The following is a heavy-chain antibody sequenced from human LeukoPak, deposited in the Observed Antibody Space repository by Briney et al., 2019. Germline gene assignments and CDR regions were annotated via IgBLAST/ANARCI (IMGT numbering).Heavy chain of an antibody. V-gene: IGHV4-4*07. J-gene: IGHJ3*02. D-gene: IGHD3-22*01. CDR3: ARDYYDSSGYYYSGGAFDI. CDR2: IYTSGST. Sequence: SETLSLTCTVSGGSISSYYWSWIRQPAGKGLEWIGRIYTSGSTNYNPSLKSRVTMSVDTSKNQFSLELSSVTAADTAVYYCARDYYDSSGYYYSGGAFDIWGQGTMVTVSS. CDR1: GGSISSYY.